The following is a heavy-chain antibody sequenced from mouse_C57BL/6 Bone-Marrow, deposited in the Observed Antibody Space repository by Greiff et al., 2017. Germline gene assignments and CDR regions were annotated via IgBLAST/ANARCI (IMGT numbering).Heavy chain of an antibody. CDR1: GYTFTSYW. V-gene: IGHV1-55*01. Sequence: QVQLKESGAELVKPGASVKMSCKASGYTFTSYWITWVKQRPGQGLEWIGDIYPGSGSTNYNEKFKSKATLTVDTSSSTAYMQLSSLTSEDSAVYYCARPYYSNYWYFDVWDTGTTVTVSS. CDR3: ARPYYSNYWYFDV. CDR2: IYPGSGST. J-gene: IGHJ1*03. D-gene: IGHD2-5*01.